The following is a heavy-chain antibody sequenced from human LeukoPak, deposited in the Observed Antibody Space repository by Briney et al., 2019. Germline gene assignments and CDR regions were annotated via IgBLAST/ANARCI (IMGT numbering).Heavy chain of an antibody. J-gene: IGHJ4*02. CDR1: GFTVSSNY. D-gene: IGHD2-2*02. Sequence: GGSLRLSCAASGFTVSSNYMSWVRQAPGKGLEWVSVIYSGGSTYYADSVKGRFTISRDNSKNTLYLQMNSLRAEDTAVYYCASTDATAIPSLHLDYWGQGTLVTVSS. CDR3: ASTDATAIPSLHLDY. V-gene: IGHV3-66*02. CDR2: IYSGGST.